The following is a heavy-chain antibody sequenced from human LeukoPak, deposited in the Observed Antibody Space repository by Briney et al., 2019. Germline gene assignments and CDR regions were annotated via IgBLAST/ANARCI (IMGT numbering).Heavy chain of an antibody. Sequence: GGSLRLSCAASGFTFSSYGMHWVRQAPGKGLEWVAVIWYDGSNKYYADSVKGRLTISRDNSKNTLYLQMDSLRAEDTAVCYCAREGYCSDTSCQTAFDYWGQGTLVTVSS. CDR2: IWYDGSNK. V-gene: IGHV3-33*01. CDR1: GFTFSSYG. J-gene: IGHJ4*02. CDR3: AREGYCSDTSCQTAFDY. D-gene: IGHD2-2*01.